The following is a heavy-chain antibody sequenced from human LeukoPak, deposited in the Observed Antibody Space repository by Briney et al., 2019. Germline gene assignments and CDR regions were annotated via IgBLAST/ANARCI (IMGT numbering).Heavy chain of an antibody. J-gene: IGHJ4*02. CDR3: ARDEVPAAIIAAAGTLFDY. Sequence: GASVKVSCKASGYTFTSYYMHWVRQAPGQGLEWMGIINPSGGSTSYAQKFQGRVTMTRDTSTSTVYMELSSLRSEDTAVYYCARDEVPAAIIAAAGTLFDYWGQGTLVTVSS. CDR1: GYTFTSYY. CDR2: INPSGGST. D-gene: IGHD2-2*01. V-gene: IGHV1-46*01.